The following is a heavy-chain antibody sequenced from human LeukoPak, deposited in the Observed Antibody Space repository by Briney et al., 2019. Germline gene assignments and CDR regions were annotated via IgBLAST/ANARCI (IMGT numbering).Heavy chain of an antibody. CDR3: ARVSSPLQYNWFDP. Sequence: ASVKVSCKASGYTFTAYYIHWVRQAPGQGLEWMGRINPNSGGTNYAQKFQGRVTMTRDTSISTAYMELSRLRSDDTAVYYCARVSSPLQYNWFDPWGQGTLVAVSS. V-gene: IGHV1-2*06. CDR1: GYTFTAYY. D-gene: IGHD1-14*01. J-gene: IGHJ5*02. CDR2: INPNSGGT.